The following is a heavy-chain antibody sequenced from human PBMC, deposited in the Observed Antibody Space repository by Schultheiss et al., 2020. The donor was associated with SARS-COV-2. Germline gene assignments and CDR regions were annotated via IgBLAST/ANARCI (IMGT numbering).Heavy chain of an antibody. V-gene: IGHV3-48*04. CDR1: GFTFSSYS. CDR2: ISPSDSTI. CDR3: ARAHSGSYIKPKTRYYFDY. Sequence: GGSLRLSCAASGFTFSSYSMNWVRQAPGKGLEWVSYISPSDSTIYYADSVKGRFTISRDNAKNSLYLQMNSLRAEDTAVYYCARAHSGSYIKPKTRYYFDYWGQGTLVTSPQ. J-gene: IGHJ4*02. D-gene: IGHD1-26*01.